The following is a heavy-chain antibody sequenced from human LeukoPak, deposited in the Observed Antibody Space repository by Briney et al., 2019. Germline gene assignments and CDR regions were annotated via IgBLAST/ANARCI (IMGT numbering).Heavy chain of an antibody. CDR3: AKGSLSGGTCYFDY. CDR1: GFTFSNYA. CDR2: ISGSGTNT. Sequence: PGGSLRLSCAASGFTFSNYAMSWVRQAPGKGLEWVSVISGSGTNTYYADSVKGRFTISRDNSRNTLYLQMNSLRDGDTAVYCCAKGSLSGGTCYFDYWGQGTLVTVSS. V-gene: IGHV3-23*01. J-gene: IGHJ4*02. D-gene: IGHD2-15*01.